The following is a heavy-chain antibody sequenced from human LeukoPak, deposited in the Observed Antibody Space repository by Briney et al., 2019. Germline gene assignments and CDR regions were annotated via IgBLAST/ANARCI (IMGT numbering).Heavy chain of an antibody. J-gene: IGHJ6*03. D-gene: IGHD4-17*01. Sequence: ASVKVSCKASGYEFIAYYIHWVRQAPGQGLEWMGWINPNSGGTNYAQKFQGRVTMTRDTSISTAYMELSSLRSEDTAVYYCARGRSVTIYYYYYYMDVWGKGTTVTVSS. V-gene: IGHV1-2*02. CDR1: GYEFIAYY. CDR2: INPNSGGT. CDR3: ARGRSVTIYYYYYYMDV.